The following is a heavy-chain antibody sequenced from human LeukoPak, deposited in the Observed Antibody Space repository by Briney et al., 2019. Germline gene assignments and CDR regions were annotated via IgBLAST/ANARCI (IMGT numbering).Heavy chain of an antibody. Sequence: LPGGSLRLSCAASGFTFSSYGMHWVRQAPGKGLEWVAVIWYDGSNKYYADSVKGRFTISRDNSKNTLYLQMNSLRAEDTAVYYCARTGGSWYDGSFDYWGQGTLVTVSS. V-gene: IGHV3-33*01. CDR1: GFTFSSYG. D-gene: IGHD6-13*01. CDR3: ARTGGSWYDGSFDY. CDR2: IWYDGSNK. J-gene: IGHJ4*02.